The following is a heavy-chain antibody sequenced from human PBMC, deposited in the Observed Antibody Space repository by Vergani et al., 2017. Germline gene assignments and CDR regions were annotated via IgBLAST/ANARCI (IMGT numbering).Heavy chain of an antibody. CDR1: GFTFTNFA. Sequence: EVQLLESGGNLVQPGGSLRLSCAASGFTFTNFAMTWVRQAPGEGLEWVSGISGSGGFTYYADSVKGRFTISRDNSKNTMFLQMNNLRAEDTAVYHCARPSAPGDYDALDIWGQGTMVTVSS. CDR2: ISGSGGFT. D-gene: IGHD4-17*01. V-gene: IGHV3-23*01. CDR3: ARPSAPGDYDALDI. J-gene: IGHJ3*02.